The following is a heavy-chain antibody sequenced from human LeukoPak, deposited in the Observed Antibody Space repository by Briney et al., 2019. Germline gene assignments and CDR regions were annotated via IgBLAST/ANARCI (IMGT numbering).Heavy chain of an antibody. Sequence: ASVKVSCKAPGYTFTNSYIHWVRQAPGQVLEWMGLINPDGGNTNYAQNFQGRVTMTTDTSTSTAYMELRSLRSDDTAVYYCARIPGIAESPFDYWGQGTLVTVSS. J-gene: IGHJ4*02. D-gene: IGHD6-13*01. CDR1: GYTFTNSY. CDR3: ARIPGIAESPFDY. CDR2: INPDGGNT. V-gene: IGHV1-46*01.